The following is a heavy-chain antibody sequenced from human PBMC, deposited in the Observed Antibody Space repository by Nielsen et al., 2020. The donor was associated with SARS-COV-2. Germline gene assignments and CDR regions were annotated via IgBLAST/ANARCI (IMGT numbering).Heavy chain of an antibody. V-gene: IGHV3-30-3*01. CDR3: ARDLRRYSSGWYYFDY. Sequence: GGSLRLSCAASGFTFSSYAMHWVRQAPGKGLEWVAVISYDGSNKYYADSVKGRFTISRDNSKNTLYLQMNSLRAEDTAVYYCARDLRRYSSGWYYFDYWGQGTLVTVSS. CDR1: GFTFSSYA. D-gene: IGHD6-19*01. CDR2: ISYDGSNK. J-gene: IGHJ4*02.